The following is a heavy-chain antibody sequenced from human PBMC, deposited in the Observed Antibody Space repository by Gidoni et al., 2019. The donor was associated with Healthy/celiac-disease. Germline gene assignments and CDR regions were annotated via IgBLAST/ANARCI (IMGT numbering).Heavy chain of an antibody. CDR2: IYYSGST. V-gene: IGHV4-30-4*01. J-gene: IGHJ5*02. CDR1: GGSISSGDYY. Sequence: QVQLQESGPGLVKPSQALSLTCTVSGGSISSGDYYWSWIRQPPGKGLEWIGYIYYSGSTYYNPSLKSRVTISVDTSKNQFSLKLSSVTAADTAVYYCARVITGVVTQDNWFDPWGQGTLVTVSS. CDR3: ARVITGVVTQDNWFDP. D-gene: IGHD2-15*01.